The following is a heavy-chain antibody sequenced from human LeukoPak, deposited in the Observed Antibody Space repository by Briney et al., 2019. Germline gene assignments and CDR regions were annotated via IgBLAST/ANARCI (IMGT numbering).Heavy chain of an antibody. CDR2: ISSSSSYI. D-gene: IGHD7-27*01. CDR1: GFTFSRYS. CDR3: ARFLGRSGYFDY. V-gene: IGHV3-21*01. Sequence: GGSLRLSCAASGFTFSRYSMKWVRQAPGKGLEWVSSISSSSSYIYYADSVKGRFTISRDNAKNSLYLQMNSLRAEDTAVYYCARFLGRSGYFDYWGQGTLVTVSS. J-gene: IGHJ4*02.